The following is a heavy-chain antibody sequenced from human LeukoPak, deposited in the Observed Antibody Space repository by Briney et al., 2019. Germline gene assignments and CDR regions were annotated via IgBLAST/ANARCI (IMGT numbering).Heavy chain of an antibody. CDR3: ARGSWRGSDYKFDP. CDR1: GYTFTSYD. Sequence: ASVKVSCKASGYTFTSYDINWVRQATGQGLEWMGWMNPNSGNTGYAQKFQGRVTMTRNTSISTACMELSSLRSEDTAVYYCARGSWRGSDYKFDPWGQGTLVTVSS. CDR2: MNPNSGNT. V-gene: IGHV1-8*01. D-gene: IGHD4-11*01. J-gene: IGHJ5*02.